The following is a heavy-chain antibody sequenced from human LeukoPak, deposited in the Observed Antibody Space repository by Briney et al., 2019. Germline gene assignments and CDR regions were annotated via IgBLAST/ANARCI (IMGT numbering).Heavy chain of an antibody. V-gene: IGHV4-59*01. CDR1: GGSIGSYY. Sequence: SETLSLTCTVSGGSIGSYYWSWIRQPPGKGLEWIGYIYYSGSTNYNPSLKSRVTISVDTSKNQFSLKLSSVTAADTAVYYCARASREAAAFDIWGQGTMVTVSS. D-gene: IGHD6-13*01. CDR2: IYYSGST. J-gene: IGHJ3*02. CDR3: ARASREAAAFDI.